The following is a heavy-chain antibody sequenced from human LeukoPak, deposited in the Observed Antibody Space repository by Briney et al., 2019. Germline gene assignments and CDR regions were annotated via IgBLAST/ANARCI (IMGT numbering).Heavy chain of an antibody. CDR1: GFNFNDYA. CDR2: ISGSGGST. CDR3: AKQGWGYYLKNYFDY. D-gene: IGHD3-22*01. Sequence: GGSLRLSCTASGFNFNDYAMHWVRQAPGKGLEWVSGISGSGGSTYYADSVKGRFTISRDNSKNTLYLQMNSLRAEDTAVYYCAKQGWGYYLKNYFDYWGQGTLVTVSS. V-gene: IGHV3-23*01. J-gene: IGHJ4*02.